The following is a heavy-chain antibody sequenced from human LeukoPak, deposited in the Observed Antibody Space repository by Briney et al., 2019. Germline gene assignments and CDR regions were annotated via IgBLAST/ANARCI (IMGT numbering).Heavy chain of an antibody. V-gene: IGHV3-7*03. CDR3: ARGRQYSTGWYYFDY. CDR1: GFTFSSYW. D-gene: IGHD6-19*01. CDR2: VKQDGSEK. Sequence: GGSLRLSCAASGFTFSSYWMSWVRQAPGKGPEWVASVKQDGSEKYYVDSVKGRFTISRDNAKNSLYLQMNNLRAEDTAVYYCARGRQYSTGWYYFDYWGQGTLVTVSS. J-gene: IGHJ4*02.